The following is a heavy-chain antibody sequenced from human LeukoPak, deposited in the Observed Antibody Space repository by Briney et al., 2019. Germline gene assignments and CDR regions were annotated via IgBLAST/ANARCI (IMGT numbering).Heavy chain of an antibody. CDR1: GDSISNYY. CDR2: IYTSGST. Sequence: SETLCLTCTVSGDSISNYYWSWIRQPAGKGLEWIGRIYTSGSTNYNPSLKSRVTMSVDASKNQFSLKLSSVTAADTAVYYCARVAAATTDFDYWGQGTLVTVSS. V-gene: IGHV4-4*07. CDR3: ARVAAATTDFDY. D-gene: IGHD6-13*01. J-gene: IGHJ4*02.